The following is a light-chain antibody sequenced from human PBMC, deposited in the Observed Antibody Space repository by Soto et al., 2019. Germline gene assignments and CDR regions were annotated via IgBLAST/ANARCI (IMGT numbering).Light chain of an antibody. CDR3: QQRSNWPLT. J-gene: IGKJ4*01. V-gene: IGKV3-11*01. Sequence: EIVLTQPPATLSLSPGERATLSCRASQSLSSQLAWHQQKPGQAPRLLIHDASNRATGIPARFSGSGSATDFTLTISSLEPEDFAVYYCQQRSNWPLTFGGGTKVDIK. CDR2: DAS. CDR1: QSLSSQ.